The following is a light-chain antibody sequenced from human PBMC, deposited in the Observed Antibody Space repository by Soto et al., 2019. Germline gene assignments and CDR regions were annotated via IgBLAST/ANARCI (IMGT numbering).Light chain of an antibody. CDR2: WAS. CDR3: QQFYSSPGYT. CDR1: QTVLYSSNNKNY. V-gene: IGKV4-1*01. Sequence: DIVMTQSPESLAVSLGERATINCKSSQTVLYSSNNKNYLAWYQQKPGQPPKLLIYWASIRGSGVPDRFSGSGSGTDFTLTISSLQAEDVAVYYCQQFYSSPGYTFGQGTKLEIK. J-gene: IGKJ2*01.